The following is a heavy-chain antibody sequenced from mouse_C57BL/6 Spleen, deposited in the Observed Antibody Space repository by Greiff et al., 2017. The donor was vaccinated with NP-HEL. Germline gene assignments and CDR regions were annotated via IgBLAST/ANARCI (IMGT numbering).Heavy chain of an antibody. J-gene: IGHJ2*01. CDR2: ISYDGSN. V-gene: IGHV3-6*01. CDR1: GYSITSGYY. CDR3: AIDSPYYFDY. Sequence: ESGPGLVKPSQSLSLTCSVTGYSITSGYYWNWIRQFPGNKLEWMGYISYDGSNNYNPSLKNRISITRDTSKNQFFLKLNSVTTEDTATYYCAIDSPYYFDYWGQGTTLTVSS.